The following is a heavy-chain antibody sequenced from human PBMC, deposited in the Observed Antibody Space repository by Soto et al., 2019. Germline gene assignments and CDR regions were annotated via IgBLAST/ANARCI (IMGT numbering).Heavy chain of an antibody. CDR3: AKEDIVVVPAAIWYYYYGMYV. D-gene: IGHD2-2*01. CDR2: ISYDGSNK. CDR1: GCTFSSCH. Sequence: GGSLNLSCAASGCTFSSCHRRWGARPPAKGLEWVAVISYDGSNKYYADSVKGRFTISRDNSKNTLYLQMNSLRAEDTAVYYCAKEDIVVVPAAIWYYYYGMYVWVQGT. V-gene: IGHV3-30*18. J-gene: IGHJ6*02.